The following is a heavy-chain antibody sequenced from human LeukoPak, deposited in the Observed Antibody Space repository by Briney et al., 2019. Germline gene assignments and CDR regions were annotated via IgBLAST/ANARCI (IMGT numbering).Heavy chain of an antibody. J-gene: IGHJ1*01. CDR1: GGTFSNYA. CDR3: LTDAAYLYGSGSNYRVY. V-gene: IGHV1-69*04. Sequence: ASVKVSCKPSGGTFSNYAISWVRRSPGQGLEWMGRIIPLLGEPDYAQKFQDRVSITADTSTTATFMELSSLTFEDTAVYFCLTDAAYLYGSGSNYRVYWGQGTLVTVSS. CDR2: IIPLLGEP. D-gene: IGHD3-10*01.